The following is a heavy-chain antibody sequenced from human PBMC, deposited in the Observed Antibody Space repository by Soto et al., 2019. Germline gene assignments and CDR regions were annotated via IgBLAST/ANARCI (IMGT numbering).Heavy chain of an antibody. CDR1: GGSFSGYY. V-gene: IGHV4-34*01. CDR3: ARGERYSSSWYPLRESQYYYYYGMDV. J-gene: IGHJ6*02. D-gene: IGHD6-13*01. CDR2: INHSGST. Sequence: SETLSLTCAVYGGSFSGYYWSWIRQPPGKGLEWIGEINHSGSTNYNPSLKSRVTISVDTSKNQFSLKLSSVTAADTAVYYCARGERYSSSWYPLRESQYYYYYGMDVWGQRTTDTVSS.